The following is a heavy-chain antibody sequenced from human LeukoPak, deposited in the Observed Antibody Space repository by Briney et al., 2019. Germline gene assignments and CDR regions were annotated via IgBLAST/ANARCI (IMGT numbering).Heavy chain of an antibody. D-gene: IGHD2-2*01. CDR3: AKAWLGNQLPPNWFDP. J-gene: IGHJ5*02. Sequence: GGSLRLSCAASGFTFSSYEMNWVRQAPGKGLEWVSYISSSGSTIYYADSVKGRFTISRDNSKNTLYLQMNSLRAEDTAVYYCAKAWLGNQLPPNWFDPWGQGTLVTVSS. CDR2: ISSSGSTI. CDR1: GFTFSSYE. V-gene: IGHV3-48*03.